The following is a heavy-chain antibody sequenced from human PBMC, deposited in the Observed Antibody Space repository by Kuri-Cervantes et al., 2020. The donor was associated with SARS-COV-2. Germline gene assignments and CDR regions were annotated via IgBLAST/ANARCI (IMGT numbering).Heavy chain of an antibody. CDR3: STTWDH. CDR2: ISNNGRII. CDR1: GFTFSAYN. J-gene: IGHJ4*02. V-gene: IGHV3-11*04. Sequence: GESLKISCAASGFTFSAYNMNWARQAPGKGLEWVSYISNNGRIIWYADSVKGRFTISRDNAKNSLYLQMNSLRAEETAVYYCSTTWDHWGQGTLVTVSS. D-gene: IGHD1-14*01.